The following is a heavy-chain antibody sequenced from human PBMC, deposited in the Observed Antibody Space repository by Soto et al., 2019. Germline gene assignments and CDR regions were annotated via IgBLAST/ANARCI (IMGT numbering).Heavy chain of an antibody. CDR1: GFTFSTYW. CDR2: IKEDGSAK. D-gene: IGHD2-15*01. CDR3: ARDRGRGVECFGTCYSSDFDP. V-gene: IGHV3-7*01. J-gene: IGHJ5*02. Sequence: EVQLVESGGGLVQPGGSLRLSCAASGFTFSTYWMSWVRQAPGKGLEWVANIKEDGSAKSYVDSVKGRFTISRDNAKNSRYLQMNSLRAEDTAVYHCARDRGRGVECFGTCYSSDFDPWGQGTLVTVSS.